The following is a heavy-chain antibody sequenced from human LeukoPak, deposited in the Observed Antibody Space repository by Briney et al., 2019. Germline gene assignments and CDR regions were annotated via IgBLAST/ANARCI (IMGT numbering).Heavy chain of an antibody. J-gene: IGHJ4*02. Sequence: GGSLRLSCAASGFTFSSYGMHWVRQAPVKGLEWVAVIWYDGSNKYYADSVKGRFTISRDNSKNTLYLQMNSLRAEDTAVYYCAKFWLVGSYWGQGTLVTSPQ. CDR2: IWYDGSNK. CDR3: AKFWLVGSY. D-gene: IGHD1-26*01. CDR1: GFTFSSYG. V-gene: IGHV3-33*06.